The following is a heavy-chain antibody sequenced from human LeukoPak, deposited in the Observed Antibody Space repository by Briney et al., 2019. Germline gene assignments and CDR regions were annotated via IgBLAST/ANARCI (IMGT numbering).Heavy chain of an antibody. J-gene: IGHJ4*02. CDR2: ISNNGNSI. D-gene: IGHD3-22*01. CDR1: GFTFSDYY. Sequence: GGSLRLSCAASGFTFSDYYMSWIRQAPGKGLEWVSYISNNGNSIYYADSVKGRFTISRDNAKNSLYLQMNSLRAEDTAVYYCARGLYYYDSSGYYYWGQGTLVTVSS. V-gene: IGHV3-11*04. CDR3: ARGLYYYDSSGYYY.